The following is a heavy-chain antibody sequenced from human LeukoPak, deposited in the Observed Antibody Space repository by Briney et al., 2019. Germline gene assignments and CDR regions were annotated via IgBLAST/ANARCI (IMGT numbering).Heavy chain of an antibody. Sequence: GGSLRLSCTASGFTFDDYYITWIRQAPGKGLDWVAYISSSGTATYYADSVKGRFTISRDNAKNSLYLQMDSLKAEDTAMYYCARPARSGVYYPDAFEIWGQGTMVTVSS. CDR1: GFTFDDYY. D-gene: IGHD3-10*01. J-gene: IGHJ3*02. V-gene: IGHV3-11*04. CDR2: ISSSGTAT. CDR3: ARPARSGVYYPDAFEI.